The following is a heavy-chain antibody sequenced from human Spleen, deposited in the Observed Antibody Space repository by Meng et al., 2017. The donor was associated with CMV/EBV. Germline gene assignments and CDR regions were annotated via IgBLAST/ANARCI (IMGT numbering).Heavy chain of an antibody. J-gene: IGHJ6*02. Sequence: GGSLRLSCAASGFTLSPYAMHWVRQAPGKGLEWVAVIANDGSNKYYAESEKGRFTISRDNSKNTLYLQMNSVRPEDTAVYYCARDTGVFGVVTVWSYGMDVWGQGTTVTVSS. V-gene: IGHV3-30*04. CDR1: GFTLSPYA. D-gene: IGHD3-3*01. CDR2: IANDGSNK. CDR3: ARDTGVFGVVTVWSYGMDV.